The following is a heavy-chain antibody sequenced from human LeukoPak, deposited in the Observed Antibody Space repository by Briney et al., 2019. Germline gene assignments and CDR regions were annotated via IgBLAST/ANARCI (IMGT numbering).Heavy chain of an antibody. Sequence: SETLSLTWPVDGGSSSGYWSGIRKPPGKGLEGIGQIYHSGSTSSNPSLKSRVIISVDMSKNQFSLKLSSVPAADMAVYYCARHGGFYFDYWGQGALVTVSS. V-gene: IGHV4-34*01. D-gene: IGHD3-16*01. CDR1: GGSSSGY. J-gene: IGHJ4*02. CDR3: ARHGGFYFDY. CDR2: IYHSGST.